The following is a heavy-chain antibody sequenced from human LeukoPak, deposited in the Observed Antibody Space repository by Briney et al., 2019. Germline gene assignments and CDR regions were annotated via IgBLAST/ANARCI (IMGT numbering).Heavy chain of an antibody. CDR3: ARMLCRGTLGWCTSASRHMDV. D-gene: IGHD2-2*01. CDR2: IHPVDSDL. V-gene: IGHV5-51*01. Sequence: PGGSLRLSCKGSGYTFTDYWIGWVRQMPGKGLEWMGIIHPVDSDLRSSPSFRGQVSISVDKSISTAYLQWSSLKASDTATYYCARMLCRGTLGWCTSASRHMDVWGKGTTVTVS. J-gene: IGHJ6*03. CDR1: GYTFTDYW.